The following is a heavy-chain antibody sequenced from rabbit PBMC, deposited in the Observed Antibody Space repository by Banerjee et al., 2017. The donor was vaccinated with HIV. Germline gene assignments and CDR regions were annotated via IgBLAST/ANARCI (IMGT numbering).Heavy chain of an antibody. CDR1: GFSFSSSYY. D-gene: IGHD4-2*01. CDR2: ISTGSGNT. J-gene: IGHJ4*01. CDR3: ARGTGGAGDGLNL. Sequence: QSLEESGGDLVKPGASLTLTCTASGFSFSSSYYMCWVRQAPGKGLEWIGCISTGSGNTYYASWAKGRFTISKTSSPTVTLQMTRLTAADTATYFCARGTGGAGDGLNLWGQGTLVTV. V-gene: IGHV1S40*01.